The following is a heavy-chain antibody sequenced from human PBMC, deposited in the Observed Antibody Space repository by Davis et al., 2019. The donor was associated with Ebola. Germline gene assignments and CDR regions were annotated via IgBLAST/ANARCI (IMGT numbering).Heavy chain of an antibody. CDR3: ARDSPTYYDILTGYRPFDY. J-gene: IGHJ4*02. Sequence: GESLKISCAASGFTFSTYSMSWVRQAPGKGLEWVSSISSDSDYIYYADSAKGRFTISRDNAKNSLYLQMNSLRAEDTAVYYCARDSPTYYDILTGYRPFDYWGQGTLVTVSS. CDR2: ISSDSDYI. D-gene: IGHD3-9*01. CDR1: GFTFSTYS. V-gene: IGHV3-21*01.